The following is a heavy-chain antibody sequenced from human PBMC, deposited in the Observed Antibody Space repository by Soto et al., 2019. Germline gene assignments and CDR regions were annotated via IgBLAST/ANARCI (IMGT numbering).Heavy chain of an antibody. V-gene: IGHV3-23*01. CDR3: AKDRGGDARPDWFDP. Sequence: PGGSLRLSCAASGFTFSSYSMSWVRQAPGKGLEWVSAISGSGGSTYYADSVKGRFTISRDNSKNTLYLQMNSLRAEDTAVYYCAKDRGGDARPDWFDPWGQGTLVTVSS. CDR2: ISGSGGST. J-gene: IGHJ5*02. D-gene: IGHD2-21*02. CDR1: GFTFSSYS.